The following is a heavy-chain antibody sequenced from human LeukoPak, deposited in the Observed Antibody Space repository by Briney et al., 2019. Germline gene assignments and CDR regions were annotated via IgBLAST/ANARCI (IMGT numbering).Heavy chain of an antibody. J-gene: IGHJ4*02. Sequence: GGSLRLSCAASGLTFSSYAMSWVRQAPGKGLEWVSVISGSGAYKYYAGSVKGRFTISRDNSKNTLYLHMDRLRTEDTAVYYCAAHYGSGSYSTYDSWGQGTLVTVSS. V-gene: IGHV3-23*01. CDR2: ISGSGAYK. CDR1: GLTFSSYA. D-gene: IGHD3-10*01. CDR3: AAHYGSGSYSTYDS.